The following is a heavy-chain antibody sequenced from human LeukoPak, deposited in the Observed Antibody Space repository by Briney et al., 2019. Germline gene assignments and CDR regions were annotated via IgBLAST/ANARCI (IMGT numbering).Heavy chain of an antibody. D-gene: IGHD3-10*01. V-gene: IGHV3-33*01. Sequence: PGGSLRHSCATSEFTFSNYGMHWVRQAPGKGLEWVAVIWYDESNKYYADSVKGRFTISRDNSKNTLYLQMNSLRAEDTAVYYCARDNYGSASYYRYYYYNMDVWGQGTTVTVSS. CDR2: IWYDESNK. CDR3: ARDNYGSASYYRYYYYNMDV. J-gene: IGHJ6*02. CDR1: EFTFSNYG.